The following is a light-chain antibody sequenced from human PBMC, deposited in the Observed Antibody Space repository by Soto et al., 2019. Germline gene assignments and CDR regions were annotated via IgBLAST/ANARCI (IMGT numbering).Light chain of an antibody. V-gene: IGLV2-14*01. CDR3: SSYSSNSTLYV. Sequence: QSALTRPVSVSGSPGQSITISCSGTSSDVGAYNYVSWYQQHPDKAPKLMIYEVTTRPSGVSDRFSGSKSGNTASLTISGLQAEDEADYHCSSYSSNSTLYVFGTGTKVTVL. J-gene: IGLJ1*01. CDR2: EVT. CDR1: SSDVGAYNY.